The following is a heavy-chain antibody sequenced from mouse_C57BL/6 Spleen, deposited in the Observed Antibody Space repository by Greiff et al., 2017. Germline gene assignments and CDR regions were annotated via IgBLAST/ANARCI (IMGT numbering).Heavy chain of an antibody. V-gene: IGHV1-19*01. Sequence: EVQLQQSGPVLVKPGASVKMSCKASGYTFTDYYMNWVKQSHGKSLEWIGVIYPYNGGTSYNQKFKGKATLTVAKSSSTAYMELNRLTSEDSAVYYCARGQASAWFACWGQGTLVTVSA. CDR3: ARGQASAWFAC. CDR2: IYPYNGGT. J-gene: IGHJ3*01. D-gene: IGHD6-1*01. CDR1: GYTFTDYY.